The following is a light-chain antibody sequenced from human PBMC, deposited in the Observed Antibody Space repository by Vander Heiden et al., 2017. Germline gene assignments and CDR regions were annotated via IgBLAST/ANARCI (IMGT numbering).Light chain of an antibody. CDR3: QHSYSAPYT. J-gene: IGKJ2*01. CDR1: QSSTSY. Sequence: DIQMTQSPSSLSASVGDRVTITRRASQSSTSYLNWYQQKPGEAPKLLIYAASTWESGVPSRFSGSGSGTDFTLTISSLQPEDFATYYCQHSYSAPYTFGQGTKLEIK. V-gene: IGKV1-39*01. CDR2: AAS.